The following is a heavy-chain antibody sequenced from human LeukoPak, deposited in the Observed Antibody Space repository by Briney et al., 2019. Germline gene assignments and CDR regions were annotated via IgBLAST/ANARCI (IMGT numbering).Heavy chain of an antibody. CDR1: VSTFTNYG. CDR2: ISHYNRNT. CDR3: ATEGGWQPTDYGDHVY. D-gene: IGHD4-17*01. Sequence: ASVKVSCKASVSTFTNYGITWVRQAPGQGLEWMGWISHYNRNTNYAQKFQGRVTMTTDPSPSTAYMELRNLRSDDTALYYCATEGGWQPTDYGDHVYWGQGTLVTVSS. V-gene: IGHV1-18*01. J-gene: IGHJ4*02.